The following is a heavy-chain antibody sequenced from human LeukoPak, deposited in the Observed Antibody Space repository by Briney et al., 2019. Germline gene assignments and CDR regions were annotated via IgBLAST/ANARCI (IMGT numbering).Heavy chain of an antibody. CDR3: ARQSD. CDR1: GGSISSYY. Sequence: SETLSLTCTVSGGSISSYYWSWIRQPPGKGLEWIGSIYYSGSTYYNPSLKSRVTISVDTSKNQFSLKLSSVTAADTAVYYCARQSDWGQGTLVTVSS. V-gene: IGHV4-39*01. D-gene: IGHD3-3*01. J-gene: IGHJ4*02. CDR2: IYYSGST.